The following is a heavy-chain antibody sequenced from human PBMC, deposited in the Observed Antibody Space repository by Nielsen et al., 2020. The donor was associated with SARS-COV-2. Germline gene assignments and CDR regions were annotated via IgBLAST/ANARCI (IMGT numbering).Heavy chain of an antibody. CDR2: INPYSGGT. CDR3: ARQYYYDSSRENWFDP. CDR1: GYTFTDYY. Sequence: ASVKVSCKASGYTFTDYYIHWVRQAPGQGLEWMGRINPYSGGTNYAQKFQGTVTMTRDTSISTAYMELSGLRSDDTAVYFCARQYYYDSSRENWFDPWGQGTLVTVSS. J-gene: IGHJ5*02. D-gene: IGHD3-22*01. V-gene: IGHV1-2*06.